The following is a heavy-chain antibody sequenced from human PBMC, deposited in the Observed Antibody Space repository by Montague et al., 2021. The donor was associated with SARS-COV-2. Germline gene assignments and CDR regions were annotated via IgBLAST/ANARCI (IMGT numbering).Heavy chain of an antibody. CDR3: ARGRITMIVVVPHNAFDI. CDR1: GFTFSGYE. D-gene: IGHD3-22*01. CDR2: ISSSGSTI. J-gene: IGHJ3*02. V-gene: IGHV3-48*03. Sequence: SLRLSCAASGFTFSGYEMNWVRQAPGKGLEWVSYISSSGSTIYYADSMKGRFTISRDNAKNSLYLQMNSLRAEDTAVYYCARGRITMIVVVPHNAFDIWGQGTMVTVSS.